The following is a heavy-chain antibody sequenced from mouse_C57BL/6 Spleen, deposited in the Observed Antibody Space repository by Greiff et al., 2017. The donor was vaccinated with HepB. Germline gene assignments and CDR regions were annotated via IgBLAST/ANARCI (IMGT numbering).Heavy chain of an antibody. CDR1: GYTFTSYW. V-gene: IGHV1-59*01. D-gene: IGHD3-3*01. J-gene: IGHJ3*01. Sequence: QVQLQQPGAELVRPGTSVKLSCKASGYTFTSYWMHWVKQRPGQGLEWIGVIDPSDSYTNYNQKFKGKATLTVDTSSSTAYMQLSSLTSEDSAVYYCARGGRPSPWGQGTLVTVSA. CDR2: IDPSDSYT. CDR3: ARGGRPSP.